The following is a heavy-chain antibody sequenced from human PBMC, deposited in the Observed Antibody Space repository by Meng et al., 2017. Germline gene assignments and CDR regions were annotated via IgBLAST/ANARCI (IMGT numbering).Heavy chain of an antibody. J-gene: IGHJ6*02. CDR1: GYTFTSYY. CDR3: ARDPYYYGSGSYYSGYYYYGMDV. D-gene: IGHD3-10*01. Sequence: ASVKVSCKASGYTFTSYYMHWVRQAPGQGLEWMGIINPSGGSTSYAQKFQGRVTMTRDTSTSTVYMELSSLRSEDTAVYYCARDPYYYGSGSYYSGYYYYGMDVWARGPS. V-gene: IGHV1-46*01. CDR2: INPSGGST.